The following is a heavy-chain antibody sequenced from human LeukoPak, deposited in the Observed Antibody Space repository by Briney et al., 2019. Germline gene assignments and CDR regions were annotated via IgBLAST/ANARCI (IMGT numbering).Heavy chain of an antibody. CDR1: GFIFSSSW. J-gene: IGHJ4*02. D-gene: IGHD3-22*01. V-gene: IGHV3-74*01. CDR2: INSDGNSP. Sequence: GGSLRLSCAASGFIFSSSWMHWVRQAPGKGLVWVSCINSDGNSPTYADSVKGRFTISRDNAKNTLSLQMNSLRAEDTAVYYCARDRHYYDSSGYYGSWGQGTLVTVSS. CDR3: ARDRHYYDSSGYYGS.